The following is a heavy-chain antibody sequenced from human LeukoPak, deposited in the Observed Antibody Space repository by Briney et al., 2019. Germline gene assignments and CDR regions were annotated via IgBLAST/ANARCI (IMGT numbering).Heavy chain of an antibody. V-gene: IGHV3-21*04. CDR2: ISSSSSYI. J-gene: IGHJ3*02. D-gene: IGHD5-18*01. Sequence: PGGSLRLSCAASGFTFSGYHMNWVRLAPGKGLEWVSSISSSSSYINYADSVKGRFTISRDNAKNSLYLQMNSLRAEDTAVYYCAKGGHTAMVTDDAFDIWGQGTMVTVSS. CDR1: GFTFSGYH. CDR3: AKGGHTAMVTDDAFDI.